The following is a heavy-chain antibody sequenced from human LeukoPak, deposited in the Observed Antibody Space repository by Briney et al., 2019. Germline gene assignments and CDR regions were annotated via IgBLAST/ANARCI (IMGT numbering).Heavy chain of an antibody. CDR2: IYYSGST. D-gene: IGHD4-17*01. CDR1: GGSISSSSYY. CDR3: ARVSTVTTRLGYFDY. J-gene: IGHJ4*02. V-gene: IGHV4-39*07. Sequence: SETLSLTCTVSGGSISSSSYYWGWIRQPPGKGLEWIGSIYYSGSTYYNPSLKSRVTISVGTSKNQFSLKLSSVTAADTAVYYCARVSTVTTRLGYFDYWGQGTLVTVSS.